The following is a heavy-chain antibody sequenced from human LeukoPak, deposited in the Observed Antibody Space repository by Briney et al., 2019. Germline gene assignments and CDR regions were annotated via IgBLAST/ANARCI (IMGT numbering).Heavy chain of an antibody. CDR1: GFTFSNSW. V-gene: IGHV3-7*01. Sequence: PGGSLRLSCAASGFTFSNSWMTWVRQAPGRGLEGVANINRDGNEEYYVDSVRGRFTISRDNAKNSLYLQMNSLRAEDTAVYYCAKSDSSWGQGSLVTVSA. D-gene: IGHD2-15*01. CDR3: AKSDSS. CDR2: INRDGNEE. J-gene: IGHJ5*02.